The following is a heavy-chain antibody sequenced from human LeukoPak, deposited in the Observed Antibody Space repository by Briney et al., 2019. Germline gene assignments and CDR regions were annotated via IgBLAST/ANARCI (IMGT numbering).Heavy chain of an antibody. CDR2: IYYSGST. CDR3: ARVGEPYCGGDCYSGSYFDY. CDR1: GGSISSGGYY. Sequence: SQTLSLTCTVSGGSISSGGYYWSWIRQHPGKGLEWIGYIYYSGSTYYNPSLKSRVTISVDTSKSQFSLKLSSVTAADTAVYYCARVGEPYCGGDCYSGSYFDYWGQGTLVTVSS. V-gene: IGHV4-31*03. J-gene: IGHJ4*02. D-gene: IGHD2-21*02.